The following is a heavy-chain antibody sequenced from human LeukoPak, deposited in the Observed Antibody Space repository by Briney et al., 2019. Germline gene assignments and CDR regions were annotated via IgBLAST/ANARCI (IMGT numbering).Heavy chain of an antibody. CDR3: ARWKSGYDAGYFDY. CDR2: INHSGST. CDR1: GGSFSGYY. D-gene: IGHD5-12*01. V-gene: IGHV4-34*01. Sequence: SETLSLTCAVYGGSFSGYYWSWIRQPPGKGLEWIGEINHSGSTNYNPSLKSRVTISVDTSKNQFSLKLSSVTAADTAVYYCARWKSGYDAGYFDYWGQGTLVTVSS. J-gene: IGHJ4*02.